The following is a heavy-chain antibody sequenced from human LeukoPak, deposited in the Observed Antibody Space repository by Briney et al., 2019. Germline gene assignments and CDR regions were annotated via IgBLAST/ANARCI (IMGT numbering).Heavy chain of an antibody. CDR1: GGTFSSHA. CDR3: ARGQDTAYNLFDP. V-gene: IGHV1-69*05. Sequence: ASVKVSCKPSGGTFSSHAISWVRQAPGQGREWVGGIIPIFRTANYAQKFQGRVTITTDESTSTAYMELSSLRSEDTAVYYCARGQDTAYNLFDPWGQGTLVTVSS. J-gene: IGHJ5*02. D-gene: IGHD5-18*01. CDR2: IIPIFRTA.